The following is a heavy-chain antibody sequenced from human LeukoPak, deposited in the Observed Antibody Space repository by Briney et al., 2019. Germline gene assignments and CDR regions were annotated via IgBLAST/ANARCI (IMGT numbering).Heavy chain of an antibody. CDR1: GGSISGSY. CDR2: VDNSGST. J-gene: IGHJ6*03. Sequence: SETLPLTCTVSGGSISGSYWTWLRQSPGKALEWIGYVDNSGSTNYNPSLKSRLTISVDTSNKQFSLRLSSVTAADTAVYYCASAYGYYYYYMDVWGKGTTVTVSS. V-gene: IGHV4-59*01. CDR3: ASAYGYYYYYMDV. D-gene: IGHD3-16*01.